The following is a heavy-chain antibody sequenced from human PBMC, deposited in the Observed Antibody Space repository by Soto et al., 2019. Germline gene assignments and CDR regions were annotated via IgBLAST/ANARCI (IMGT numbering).Heavy chain of an antibody. CDR2: INYSGST. J-gene: IGHJ4*02. Sequence: SETLSLTCAVYGGSFSAFYWSWIRQPPGKGLEWIGEINYSGSTYYNPSLKSRVTISIDTSKNQFSLKLSSVTAADTAVYYCARATRGDYGSSTYFDYWGQGTLVTVS. CDR3: ARATRGDYGSSTYFDY. CDR1: GGSFSAFY. D-gene: IGHD3-10*01. V-gene: IGHV4-34*01.